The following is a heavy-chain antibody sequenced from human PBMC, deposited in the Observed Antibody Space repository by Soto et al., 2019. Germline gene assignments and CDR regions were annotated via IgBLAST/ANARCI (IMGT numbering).Heavy chain of an antibody. D-gene: IGHD2-2*01. V-gene: IGHV1-69*12. CDR2: IMPMFGVT. CDR1: GGTFNSHT. J-gene: IGHJ6*02. CDR3: AGEGVTSSMSLPWMGYHYYGLDV. Sequence: QVQLVQSGAEVKKPGSSVKVSCRAPGGTFNSHTITWVRQAPGQGLEWMGGIMPMFGVTNYARKFQGRLTMTANESTTTAYMEVRGLTSEEPAVYYCAGEGVTSSMSLPWMGYHYYGLDVWGQGTTVIVSS.